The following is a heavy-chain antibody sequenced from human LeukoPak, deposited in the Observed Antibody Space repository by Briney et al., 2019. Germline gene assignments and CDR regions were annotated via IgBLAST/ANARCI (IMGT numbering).Heavy chain of an antibody. Sequence: GGSLRLSCAASGFTFDDYGMSWVRQAPGKGPEWVSGINWHGGSTGYADSVKGRFTISRDNAKNSLYLQMNSLRAEDKALYYCARDGRFLEWLPAGYWGQGTLVTVSS. D-gene: IGHD3-3*01. CDR1: GFTFDDYG. CDR2: INWHGGST. CDR3: ARDGRFLEWLPAGY. J-gene: IGHJ4*02. V-gene: IGHV3-20*04.